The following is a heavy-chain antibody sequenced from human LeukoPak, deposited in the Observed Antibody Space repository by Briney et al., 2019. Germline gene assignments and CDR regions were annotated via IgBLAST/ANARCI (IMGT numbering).Heavy chain of an antibody. D-gene: IGHD5-18*01. J-gene: IGHJ3*02. CDR2: IYYSGST. V-gene: IGHV4-59*01. CDR3: ARDRTATNAFDI. CDR1: GGSISSYY. Sequence: SETLSLTCTVSGGSISSYYWSWIRQTPGKGLEWIGYIYYSGSTNYNPSLKSRVTISVDTSKNQFSLKLSSVTAADTAVYYCARDRTATNAFDIWGQGTMVTVPS.